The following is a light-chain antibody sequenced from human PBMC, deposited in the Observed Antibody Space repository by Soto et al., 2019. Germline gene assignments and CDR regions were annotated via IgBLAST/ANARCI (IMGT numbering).Light chain of an antibody. Sequence: EIVMTQSPATLSVSPGERATLSCRASQSVYSNLAWYQLKPGQAPRLLIYGASTRATGIPARFSGSGSGTEFTLTINSLQSEDFAVYYCHQYTKWPLTFGGGTKVEIK. V-gene: IGKV3D-15*01. CDR3: HQYTKWPLT. CDR2: GAS. CDR1: QSVYSN. J-gene: IGKJ4*01.